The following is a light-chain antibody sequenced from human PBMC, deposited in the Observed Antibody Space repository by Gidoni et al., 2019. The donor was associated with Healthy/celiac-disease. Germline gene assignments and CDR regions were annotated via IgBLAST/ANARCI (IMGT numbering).Light chain of an antibody. V-gene: IGKV3D-15*01. CDR3: QQYNNWPWT. J-gene: IGKJ1*01. CDR2: GAS. Sequence: EIVMTQSPTTLSVSPVERATPSCRTSQSVSNYLAWYQQKPGQAPRLPISGASTRATGIPARFSGSGSGTEFTLTISSLQSEDFAVYYCQQYNNWPWTFGQGTKVEIK. CDR1: QSVSNY.